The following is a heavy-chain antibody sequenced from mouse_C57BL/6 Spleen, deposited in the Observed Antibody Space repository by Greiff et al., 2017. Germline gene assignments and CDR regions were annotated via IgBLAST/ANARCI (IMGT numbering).Heavy chain of an antibody. CDR3: ARWEPLRLYWYFDV. V-gene: IGHV1-72*01. CDR2: IDPNSGGT. D-gene: IGHD6-1*01. Sequence: QVQLKQPGAELVKPGASVKLSCKASGYTFTSYWMHWVKQRPGRGLEWIGRIDPNSGGTKYNEKFKSKATLTVDKPSSTAYMQLSSLTSEDSAVYYCARWEPLRLYWYFDVWGTGTTVTVSS. J-gene: IGHJ1*03. CDR1: GYTFTSYW.